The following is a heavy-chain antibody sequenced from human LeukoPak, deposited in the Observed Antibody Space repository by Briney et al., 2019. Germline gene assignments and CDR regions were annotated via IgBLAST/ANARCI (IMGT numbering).Heavy chain of an antibody. CDR3: ARDAGNSGYGCDL. V-gene: IGHV3-48*01. CDR1: GFIFSQYS. Sequence: GGSLRLSCAASGFIFSQYSMNWVRQAPGKGLEWVSHIRSSSETFYADSVKGRFTISRDNARNSLYLQMSNLRGEDTAIYYCARDAGNSGYGCDLWGQGTLVTVSS. J-gene: IGHJ5*02. D-gene: IGHD5-12*01. CDR2: IRSSSET.